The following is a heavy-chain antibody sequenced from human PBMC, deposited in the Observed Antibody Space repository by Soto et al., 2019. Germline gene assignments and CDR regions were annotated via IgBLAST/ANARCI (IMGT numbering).Heavy chain of an antibody. CDR1: GFSLSNARMG. D-gene: IGHD3-3*01. CDR3: ARIPYTMTYYDFWSGYYTGIGWFDH. V-gene: IGHV2-26*01. CDR2: IFSNDEK. Sequence: QVTLKESGHVLVKPTETLTLTCTVSGFSLSNARMGVSWIRQPPGKALEWLAHIFSNDEKSYSTSLKSRLTISKDTTKGQVVPTRTNMEHVDTSTYYGARIPYTMTYYDFWSGYYTGIGWFDHWGQGTVDTGAS. J-gene: IGHJ5*02.